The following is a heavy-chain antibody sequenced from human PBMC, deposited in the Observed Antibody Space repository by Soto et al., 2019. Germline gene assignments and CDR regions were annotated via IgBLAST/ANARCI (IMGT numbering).Heavy chain of an antibody. CDR2: IKSKTDGGTT. D-gene: IGHD3-3*01. V-gene: IGHV3-15*01. J-gene: IGHJ4*02. Sequence: EVQLVESGGGLVKPGGSLRLSCAASGLTFSKAWMSWVRQAPGKGLEWVGRIKSKTDGGTTDYAAPVKGRFTITRDDSKITLYLQMNSLKTEDTAVYYCTTDALRFLEWLSYWGQGTLVTVSS. CDR1: GLTFSKAW. CDR3: TTDALRFLEWLSY.